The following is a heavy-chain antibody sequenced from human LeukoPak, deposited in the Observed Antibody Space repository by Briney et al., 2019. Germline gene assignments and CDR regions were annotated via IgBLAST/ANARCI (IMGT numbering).Heavy chain of an antibody. V-gene: IGHV1-2*02. Sequence: ASVKVSCKASGFTFSVYYMHWVRQAPGQGLEWMAWISPNSGGTNYPQKFQGRVTVTRDTSISTDYMEISGLTSGDTALYYCAREPSGSGGYDYWGQGTLVTVSS. CDR3: AREPSGSGGYDY. CDR1: GFTFSVYY. J-gene: IGHJ4*02. CDR2: ISPNSGGT. D-gene: IGHD3-10*01.